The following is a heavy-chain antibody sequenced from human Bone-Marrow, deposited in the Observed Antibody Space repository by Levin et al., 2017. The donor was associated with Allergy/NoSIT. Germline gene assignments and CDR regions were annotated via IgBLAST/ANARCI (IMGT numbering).Heavy chain of an antibody. CDR3: ARGGGSGWYKGYFQH. CDR1: GGSFSGYY. V-gene: IGHV4-34*01. CDR2: INHSGST. D-gene: IGHD6-19*01. J-gene: IGHJ1*01. Sequence: SETLSLTCAVYGGSFSGYYWSWIRQPPGKGLEWIGEINHSGSTNYNPSLKSRVTISVDTSKNQFSLKLSSVTAADTAVYYCARGGGSGWYKGYFQHWGQGTLVTVSS.